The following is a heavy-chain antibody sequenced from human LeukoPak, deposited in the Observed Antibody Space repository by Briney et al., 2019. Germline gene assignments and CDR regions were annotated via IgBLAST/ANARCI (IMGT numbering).Heavy chain of an antibody. CDR3: AKDRDDILTGYFPNPSDY. Sequence: GGSLRLSCAASGFTFSNAWMSWVRQAPGEGLEWVSAISGSGGSTYYADSVKGRFTISRDNSKNTLYLQMNSLRAEDTAVYYCAKDRDDILTGYFPNPSDYWGQGTLVTVSS. CDR1: GFTFSNAW. J-gene: IGHJ4*02. V-gene: IGHV3-23*01. CDR2: ISGSGGST. D-gene: IGHD3-9*01.